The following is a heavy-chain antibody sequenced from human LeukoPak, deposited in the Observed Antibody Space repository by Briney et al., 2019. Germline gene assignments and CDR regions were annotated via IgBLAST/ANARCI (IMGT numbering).Heavy chain of an antibody. CDR3: AKVSRYCSSTSCYTWYYYYGMDV. V-gene: IGHV3-30*18. J-gene: IGHJ6*02. Sequence: QPGRSLRLSCAVSGFTFSSYGMHWVRQAPGKGLEWVAVISYDGSNKYYADSVKGRFTISRDNSKNTLYLQINSLRAEDTAVYYCAKVSRYCSSTSCYTWYYYYGMDVWGQGTTVTVSS. CDR1: GFTFSSYG. D-gene: IGHD2-2*02. CDR2: ISYDGSNK.